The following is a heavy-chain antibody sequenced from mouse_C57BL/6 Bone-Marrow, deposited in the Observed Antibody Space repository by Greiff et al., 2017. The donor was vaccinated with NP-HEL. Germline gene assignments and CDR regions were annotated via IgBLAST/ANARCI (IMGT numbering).Heavy chain of an antibody. J-gene: IGHJ2*01. V-gene: IGHV3-6*01. CDR1: GYSITSGYY. CDR3: ARYYYGSSLHFDY. CDR2: ISYDGSN. D-gene: IGHD1-1*01. Sequence: EVQLQESGPGLVKPSQSLSLTCSVTGYSITSGYYWNWIRQFPGNKLEWMGYISYDGSNNYNPSLKNRISITRDTSKNQFFLKLNSVTTEDTATYYCARYYYGSSLHFDYWGQGTTLTVSS.